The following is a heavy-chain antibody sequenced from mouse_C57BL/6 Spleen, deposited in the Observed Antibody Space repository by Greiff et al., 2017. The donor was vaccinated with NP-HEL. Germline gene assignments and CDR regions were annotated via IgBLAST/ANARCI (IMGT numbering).Heavy chain of an antibody. J-gene: IGHJ1*03. V-gene: IGHV14-4*01. Sequence: VQLQQSGAELVRPGASVKLSCTASGFNIKDDYMHWVKQRPEQGLEWIGWIDPENGDTEYASKFQGKATITADTSSNTAYLQLSSLTSEDTAVYYCTRKLGRDWYFDVWGTGTTVTVSS. CDR2: IDPENGDT. CDR1: GFNIKDDY. CDR3: TRKLGRDWYFDV. D-gene: IGHD4-1*01.